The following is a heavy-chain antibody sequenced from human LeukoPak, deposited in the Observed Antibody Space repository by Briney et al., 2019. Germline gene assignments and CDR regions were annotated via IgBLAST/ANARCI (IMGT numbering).Heavy chain of an antibody. J-gene: IGHJ4*02. V-gene: IGHV3-11*05. CDR1: GFTFSDFY. CDR3: ASDQVSGVFDY. Sequence: GGSLRLSCAGSGFTFSDFYMNWIRQAPGKGLEWLAYISPSGSYTTYADSVKGRFVISRDNTKNSVSLHMNTLTADDTAVYFCASDQVSGVFDYWGQGARVTVSS. D-gene: IGHD5/OR15-5a*01. CDR2: ISPSGSYT.